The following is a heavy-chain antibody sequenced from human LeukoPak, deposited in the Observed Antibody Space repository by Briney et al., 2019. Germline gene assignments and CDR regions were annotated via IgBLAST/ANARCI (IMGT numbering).Heavy chain of an antibody. CDR1: GFTLRNYA. CDR3: AKGPYSSSWYHFDY. Sequence: GGSLRLSCAASGFTLRNYAMSWVRQAPGKGPEWVSVISGSGGSSFYADSVKGRFSISKDNSKNTLFLQMNSLRAEDTAIYYRAKGPYSSSWYHFDYWGQGTQVTVSS. J-gene: IGHJ4*02. V-gene: IGHV3-23*01. CDR2: ISGSGGSS. D-gene: IGHD6-13*01.